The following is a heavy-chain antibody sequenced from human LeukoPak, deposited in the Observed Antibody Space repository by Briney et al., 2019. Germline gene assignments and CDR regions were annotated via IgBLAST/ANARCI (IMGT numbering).Heavy chain of an antibody. CDR1: GFXFSVYW. V-gene: IGHV3-74*01. J-gene: IGHJ4*02. D-gene: IGHD4-11*01. Sequence: GGSLRLSCAASGFXFSVYWMHWVRQAPGKGLEWVSGMGSDGSSTTYADTVKGRFTISRDNPKNTLYLQMSSLRADDTAVYYCARDDYNRHWGQGNLVTVSA. CDR3: ARDDYNRH. CDR2: MGSDGSST.